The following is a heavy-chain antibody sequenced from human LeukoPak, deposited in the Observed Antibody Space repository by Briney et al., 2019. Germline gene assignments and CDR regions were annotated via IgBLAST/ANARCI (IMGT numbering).Heavy chain of an antibody. CDR2: INPNSGGT. Sequence: EASVKVSCKASGYTFTGYYMRWVRQAPGQGLEWMGWINPNSGGTNYAQKFQGRVTMTRDTSISTAYMELSRLRSDDTAVYYCARGGVSSSWYETDYYYYYGMDVWGQGTTVTVSS. V-gene: IGHV1-2*02. CDR1: GYTFTGYY. D-gene: IGHD6-13*01. CDR3: ARGGVSSSWYETDYYYYYGMDV. J-gene: IGHJ6*02.